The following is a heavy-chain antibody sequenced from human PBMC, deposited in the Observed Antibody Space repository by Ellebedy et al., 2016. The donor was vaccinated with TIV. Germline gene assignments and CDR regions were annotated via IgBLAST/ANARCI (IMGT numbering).Heavy chain of an antibody. CDR1: GYTFTSYY. D-gene: IGHD3-9*01. Sequence: AASVKVSCKASGYTFTSYYMHWVRQAPGQGLEWMGIINPSGGSTSYAQKFQGRVTMTRDTSTSTVYMELSSLRSEDTAVYYCARDRGTRYFDWALKGYYYGMDVWGQGTTVTVSS. V-gene: IGHV1-46*01. J-gene: IGHJ6*02. CDR3: ARDRGTRYFDWALKGYYYGMDV. CDR2: INPSGGST.